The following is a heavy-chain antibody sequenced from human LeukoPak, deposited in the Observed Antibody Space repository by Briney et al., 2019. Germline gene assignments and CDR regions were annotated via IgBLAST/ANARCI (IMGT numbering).Heavy chain of an antibody. CDR2: INSDESGT. J-gene: IGHJ3*02. V-gene: IGHV3-74*01. Sequence: PRGSLRLSCAASGFTFDNSWMHWVRQAPEKGLVWVSLINSDESGTSYADSAKGRFTISRDNAKNTLSLQMNSLRADDKAVDYSARARGSRSADAFDIWGQGTMVTVSS. CDR1: GFTFDNSW. D-gene: IGHD2-15*01. CDR3: ARARGSRSADAFDI.